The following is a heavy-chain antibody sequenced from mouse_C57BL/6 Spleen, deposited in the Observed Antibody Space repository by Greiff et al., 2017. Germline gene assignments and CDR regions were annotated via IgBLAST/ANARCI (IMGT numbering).Heavy chain of an antibody. CDR2: IRNKANGYTT. J-gene: IGHJ1*03. CDR3: ARLLGREDWYFDV. V-gene: IGHV7-3*01. Sequence: EVMLVESGGGLVQPGGSLSLSCAASGFTFTDYYMSWVRQPPGKALEWLGFIRNKANGYTTEYSASVKGRFTISRDNSQSILYLQMNALRAEDSATYYCARLLGREDWYFDVWGTGTTVTVSS. CDR1: GFTFTDYY. D-gene: IGHD4-1*01.